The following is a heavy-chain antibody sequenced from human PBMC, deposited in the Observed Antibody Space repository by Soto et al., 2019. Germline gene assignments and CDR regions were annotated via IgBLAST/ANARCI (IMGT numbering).Heavy chain of an antibody. J-gene: IGHJ6*02. CDR2: IPYDGSNK. Sequence: QVQLVESGGGVVQPGRSLRLSCAASGFTFSSYGMHWVRQAPGKGLEWVAVIPYDGSNKYYADSVKGRFTISRDNSKNTLYLQMNGLRAEDTGVYYCAKDFPHSVSAMVAGYYYYYGMDVWGQGTTVTVSS. D-gene: IGHD5-18*01. CDR3: AKDFPHSVSAMVAGYYYYYGMDV. CDR1: GFTFSSYG. V-gene: IGHV3-30*18.